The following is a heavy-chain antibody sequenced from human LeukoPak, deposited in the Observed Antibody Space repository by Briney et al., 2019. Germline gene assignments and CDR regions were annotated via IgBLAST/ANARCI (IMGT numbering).Heavy chain of an antibody. Sequence: GGSLRLSCAASGFTFSSYAMSWVRQAPDKGLEWVAAVSHDGTSKYYADSVKGRFTISRDNSKNTFYLQMNSLRGEDTAVYYCARGDYYDSSGYYYSTPTTFDYWGQGTLVTVSS. CDR3: ARGDYYDSSGYYYSTPTTFDY. D-gene: IGHD3-22*01. CDR2: VSHDGTSK. V-gene: IGHV3-30-3*01. CDR1: GFTFSSYA. J-gene: IGHJ4*02.